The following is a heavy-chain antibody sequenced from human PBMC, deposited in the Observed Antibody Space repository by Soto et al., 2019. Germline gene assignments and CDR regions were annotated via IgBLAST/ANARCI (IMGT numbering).Heavy chain of an antibody. CDR3: ARDRYCSGGSCYSGEDI. CDR2: IIPILGIA. V-gene: IGHV1-69*04. Sequence: SVKVSCKASGGTFSSYTISWVRQAPGQGLEWMGRIIPILGIANYAQKFQGRVTITADKSTSTAYMELSSLRSEDTAVYYCARDRYCSGGSCYSGEDIWGQGTMVTVSS. D-gene: IGHD2-15*01. CDR1: GGTFSSYT. J-gene: IGHJ3*02.